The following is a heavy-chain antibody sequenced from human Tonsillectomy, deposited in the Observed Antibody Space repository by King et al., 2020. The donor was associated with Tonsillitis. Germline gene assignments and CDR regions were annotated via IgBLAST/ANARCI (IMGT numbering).Heavy chain of an antibody. CDR2: IYSGGSST. CDR3: AKDGGMITFGGVIVFDY. J-gene: IGHJ4*02. Sequence: VQLVESGGGLVQPGGSLRLSCAASGFTFSSYAMSWVRQAPGKGLEWGSVIYSGGSSTYYADSVKGRFTISRDNSKNTLYLQINSLRAEDTAVYYCAKDGGMITFGGVIVFDYWGQGTLVTVSS. D-gene: IGHD3-16*02. CDR1: GFTFSSYA. V-gene: IGHV3-23*03.